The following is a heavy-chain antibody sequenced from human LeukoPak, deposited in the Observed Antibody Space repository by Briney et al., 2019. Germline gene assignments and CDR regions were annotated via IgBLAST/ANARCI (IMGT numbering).Heavy chain of an antibody. Sequence: GGSLRLSCAASGFTFDDYAMHWVRQAPGKGLEWVSGISWNSGSIGYADSVKGRFTISRDNAKNSLYLQMNSLRAEDTALYYCAKDRSTMYGMDVWGQGTTVTVSS. CDR1: GFTFDDYA. CDR2: ISWNSGSI. CDR3: AKDRSTMYGMDV. D-gene: IGHD1-26*01. V-gene: IGHV3-9*01. J-gene: IGHJ6*02.